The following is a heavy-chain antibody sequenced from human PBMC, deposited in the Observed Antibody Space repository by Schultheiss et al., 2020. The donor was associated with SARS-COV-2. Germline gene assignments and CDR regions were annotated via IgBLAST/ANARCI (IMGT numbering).Heavy chain of an antibody. Sequence: GESLKISCAASGFTFSTYAMSWVRQAPGKGLEWVSAISGSGGSTYYADSVKGRFTISRDNSKNTLYLQMDSLRVEDTAVYYCARGPEYGDYGWGQGTLVTVSS. J-gene: IGHJ4*02. CDR2: ISGSGGST. CDR1: GFTFSTYA. CDR3: ARGPEYGDYG. D-gene: IGHD4-17*01. V-gene: IGHV3-23*01.